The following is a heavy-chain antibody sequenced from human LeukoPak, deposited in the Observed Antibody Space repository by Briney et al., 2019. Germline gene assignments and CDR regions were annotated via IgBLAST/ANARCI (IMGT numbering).Heavy chain of an antibody. CDR2: IYYSGST. CDR3: ARGPDYYDSSGLEFDY. Sequence: ASETLSLTCTVSGGSISSSSYYCGWIRQPPGKGLEWIGSIYYSGSTYYNPSLKSRVTISVDTSKNQFSLKLSSVTAADTAVYYCARGPDYYDSSGLEFDYWGQGTLVTVSS. CDR1: GGSISSSSYY. D-gene: IGHD3-22*01. J-gene: IGHJ4*02. V-gene: IGHV4-39*01.